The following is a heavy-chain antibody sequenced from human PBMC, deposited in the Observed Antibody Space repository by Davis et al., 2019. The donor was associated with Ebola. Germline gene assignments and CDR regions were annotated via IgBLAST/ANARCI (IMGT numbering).Heavy chain of an antibody. D-gene: IGHD3-22*01. CDR1: GASISSFF. V-gene: IGHV4-59*01. CDR3: ARVSDDTLGWWFDP. Sequence: ESLKISCSVSGASISSFFWSWVRLSPGSGPEWIGNVYYTGYTNYNPSLKSRVTMSPDTSKNQFSLTLRSVTAADTAVYYCARVSDDTLGWWFDPWGQGTLVTVSS. CDR2: VYYTGYT. J-gene: IGHJ5*02.